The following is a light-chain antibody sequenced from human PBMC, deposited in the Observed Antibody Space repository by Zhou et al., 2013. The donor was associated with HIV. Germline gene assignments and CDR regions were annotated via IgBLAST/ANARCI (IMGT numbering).Light chain of an antibody. J-gene: IGKJ2*02. CDR3: QQYSDYPWT. Sequence: DIQLTQSPSFLSASVGDRVTITCRASQSVSRWLAWYQQKEGEAPHLLIYQASNLQSGVPRRFSGSGSGTEFTLTITDLQPDDFAIYVCQQYSDYPWTFGQGTKLEVK. V-gene: IGKV1-5*03. CDR1: QSVSRW. CDR2: QAS.